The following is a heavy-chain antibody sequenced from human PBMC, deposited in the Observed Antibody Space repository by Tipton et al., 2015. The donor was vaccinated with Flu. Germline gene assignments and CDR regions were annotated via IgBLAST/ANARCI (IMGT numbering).Heavy chain of an antibody. V-gene: IGHV4-61*02. CDR3: ARVRSYYDSSGYYYAFDY. D-gene: IGHD3-22*01. Sequence: TLSLTCTVSGGSISSGSYYWSWIRQPAGKGLEWIGGIYTSGSTNYNPSLKSRVTISVDTSKNQFSLKLSSVTAADTAVYYCARVRSYYDSSGYYYAFDYWGQGTLVTVSS. J-gene: IGHJ4*02. CDR1: GGSISSGSYY. CDR2: IYTSGST.